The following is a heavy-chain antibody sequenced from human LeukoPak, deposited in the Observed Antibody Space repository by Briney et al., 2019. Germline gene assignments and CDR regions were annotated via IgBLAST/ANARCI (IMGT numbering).Heavy chain of an antibody. J-gene: IGHJ4*01. D-gene: IGHD3-10*01. CDR3: AKAGLEIGALRVMS. CDR1: GSSFITYG. Sequence: GPSLRPSCAAAGSSFITYGIGFARPPGGKWLGWASVISGSGGSRYSADSVKGRFIISRDNYQNTLYLQMNSLGAEDRAVYYCAKAGLEIGALRVMSWGHGSLVILSA. V-gene: IGHV3-23*01. CDR2: ISGSGGSR.